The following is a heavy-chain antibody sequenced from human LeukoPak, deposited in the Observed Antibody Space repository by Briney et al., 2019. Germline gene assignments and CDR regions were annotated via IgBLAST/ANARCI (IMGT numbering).Heavy chain of an antibody. Sequence: GGSLRLSCAASGFTFDDYAMHWVRQAPGKGLEWVSGISWNSGSIGYADSVKGRFTISRDDAKNSLYLQMNSLRAEDTALYYCAKDTTYYYDSSGYYPYFDYWGQGTLVTVSS. J-gene: IGHJ4*02. CDR1: GFTFDDYA. D-gene: IGHD3-22*01. CDR2: ISWNSGSI. V-gene: IGHV3-9*01. CDR3: AKDTTYYYDSSGYYPYFDY.